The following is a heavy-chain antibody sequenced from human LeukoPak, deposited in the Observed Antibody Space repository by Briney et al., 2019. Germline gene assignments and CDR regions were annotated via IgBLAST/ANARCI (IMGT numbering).Heavy chain of an antibody. D-gene: IGHD3-10*01. CDR3: ARDRVVRGVPGAFDI. V-gene: IGHV1-2*02. CDR2: INPNSGGT. CDR1: RYTFTDYY. Sequence: ASVKVSCKASRYTFTDYYMHWVRQAPGQGLEWMGWINPNSGGTNYAQKFQGRVTMTRDTSISTAYMELSRLRSDDTAVYYCARDRVVRGVPGAFDIWGQGTMVTVSS. J-gene: IGHJ3*02.